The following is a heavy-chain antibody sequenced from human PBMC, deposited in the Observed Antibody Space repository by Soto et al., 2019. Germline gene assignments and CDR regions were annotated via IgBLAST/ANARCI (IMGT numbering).Heavy chain of an antibody. Sequence: SVKVSCKASGGSFSSYPIAWVRQAPGQGLEWMGRIIPILGITDYAQKFQGRVTITADKSTTTAYMELTSLRSEDTALYYCARATDYYGSGSYYAGYYYNYMDVWXKGXTVTVSS. CDR2: IIPILGIT. J-gene: IGHJ6*03. CDR3: ARATDYYGSGSYYAGYYYNYMDV. D-gene: IGHD3-10*01. CDR1: GGSFSSYP. V-gene: IGHV1-69*04.